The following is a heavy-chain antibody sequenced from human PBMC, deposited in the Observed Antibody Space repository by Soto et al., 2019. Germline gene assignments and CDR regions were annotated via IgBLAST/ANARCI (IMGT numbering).Heavy chain of an antibody. CDR3: ARVGPVGYEYKDYYVMDV. J-gene: IGHJ6*02. Sequence: QVQLVQSGAEVKKPGSSVKVSCKASGGTFSSYAISWVRQAPGQGLEWMGGIIPFFGTANYAQKFQGRVTITADESTSTAYMELSSLRSEDTAVYYCARVGPVGYEYKDYYVMDVWGQGTTVTVSS. V-gene: IGHV1-69*12. CDR1: GGTFSSYA. D-gene: IGHD5-12*01. CDR2: IIPFFGTA.